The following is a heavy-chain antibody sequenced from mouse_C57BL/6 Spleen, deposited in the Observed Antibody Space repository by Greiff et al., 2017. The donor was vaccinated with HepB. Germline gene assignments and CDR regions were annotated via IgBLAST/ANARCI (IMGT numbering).Heavy chain of an antibody. J-gene: IGHJ3*01. Sequence: VQLQQSGPVLVKPGASVKMSCKASGYTFTDYYMNWVKQSHGKSLEWIGVINPYNGGTSYNQKFKGKATLTVDKSSSTAYMELNSLTSEDSAVYYCARTYGSSYGFAYWGQGTLVTVSA. CDR2: INPYNGGT. CDR3: ARTYGSSYGFAY. CDR1: GYTFTDYY. D-gene: IGHD1-1*01. V-gene: IGHV1-19*01.